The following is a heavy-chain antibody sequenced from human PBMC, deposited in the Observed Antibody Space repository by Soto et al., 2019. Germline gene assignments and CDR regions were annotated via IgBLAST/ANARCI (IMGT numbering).Heavy chain of an antibody. CDR3: AKDPPWTVGPLAVDV. Sequence: PGGSLRLSCVASGFTFSTHAMSWVRQAPGKGLEWVSTFSGSGGNIYYAESVKGRLTISRDDSKNTLYMQMNSLRVEDTAVYYCAKDPPWTVGPLAVDVWGQGTTVTVSS. V-gene: IGHV3-23*01. D-gene: IGHD2-2*01. CDR2: FSGSGGNI. J-gene: IGHJ6*02. CDR1: GFTFSTHA.